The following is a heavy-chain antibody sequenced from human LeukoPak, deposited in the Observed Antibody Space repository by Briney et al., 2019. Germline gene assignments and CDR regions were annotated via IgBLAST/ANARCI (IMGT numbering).Heavy chain of an antibody. CDR3: TRQDCSGGSCSYVDY. J-gene: IGHJ4*02. CDR2: IRSKPNSYTT. CDR1: GFTFSGSY. V-gene: IGHV3-73*01. Sequence: GGSLRLSCAASGFTFSGSYMHWVRQASGKGLEWVGLIRSKPNSYTTVYAASVQGRFTISRDDSKNTAYLQMSSQKAEDTAVYYCTRQDCSGGSCSYVDYWGQGTLVTVSS. D-gene: IGHD2-15*01.